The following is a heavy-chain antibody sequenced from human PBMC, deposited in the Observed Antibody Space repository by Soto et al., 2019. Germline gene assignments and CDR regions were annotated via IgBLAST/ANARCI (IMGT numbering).Heavy chain of an antibody. CDR3: AGGIEYGDYPRGSAP. V-gene: IGHV1-8*02. D-gene: IGHD4-17*01. CDR2: MNPNSGNT. Sequence: GASVKVSCKASGYTCTSYGISWVRQAPGQGFGYLGWMNPNSGNTGYVKKFQGRGTMTRDTSMSAAYMELSGLRSEAPAFFYFAGGIEYGDYPRGSAPWVPGTLVPASS. J-gene: IGHJ5*02. CDR1: GYTCTSYG.